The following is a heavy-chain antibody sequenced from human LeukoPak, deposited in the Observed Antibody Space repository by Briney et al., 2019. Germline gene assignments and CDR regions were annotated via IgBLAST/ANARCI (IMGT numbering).Heavy chain of an antibody. CDR2: INTNTGNP. V-gene: IGHV7-4-1*02. CDR1: GYTFTSYA. D-gene: IGHD3-22*01. CDR3: ARLVYYYDSSGLENGRAFDI. J-gene: IGHJ3*02. Sequence: ASVKVSCKASGYTFTSYAMNWVRQAPGQGLEWMGWINTNTGNPTYAQGFTGRFVFSLDTSVSTAYLQISSLKAEDTAVYYCARLVYYYDSSGLENGRAFDIWGQGTMVTVSS.